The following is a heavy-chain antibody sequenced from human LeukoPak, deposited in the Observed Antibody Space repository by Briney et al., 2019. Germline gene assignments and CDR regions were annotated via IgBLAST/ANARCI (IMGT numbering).Heavy chain of an antibody. CDR2: INPDGSNM. V-gene: IGHV3-7*01. Sequence: GGSLRLSCAASGFSFSSYWMSWVRQAPGKGLEWVANINPDGSNMLYVDSVKGRFTISRDNAKNSLYLQMNNLRAEDTAVYFCVSGFLQWLYWGQGTLVTVSS. CDR3: VSGFLQWLY. CDR1: GFSFSSYW. J-gene: IGHJ4*02. D-gene: IGHD3-3*01.